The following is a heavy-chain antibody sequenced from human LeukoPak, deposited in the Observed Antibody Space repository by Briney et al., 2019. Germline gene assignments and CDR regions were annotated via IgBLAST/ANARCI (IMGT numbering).Heavy chain of an antibody. CDR3: AKVGRGTIEAD. J-gene: IGHJ4*02. V-gene: IGHV3-30*18. CDR1: GFTFSDFG. Sequence: GGSLRLSCAGSGFTFSDFGMHWVRQAPGNGLQWLAMISSDGNIKVSLDSVKGRFTTSRENSKNTLYLEMTRLSVEDTAVYYCAKVGRGTIEADWGQGTLVIVSS. CDR2: ISSDGNIK.